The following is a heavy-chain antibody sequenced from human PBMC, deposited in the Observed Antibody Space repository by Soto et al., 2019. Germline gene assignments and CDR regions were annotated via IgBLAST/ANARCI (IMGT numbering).Heavy chain of an antibody. D-gene: IGHD3-9*01. Sequence: QVQLVQSGAEVKKPGASVKVSCKASGYTFTSYAMHWVRQAPGQRLEWMGWINAGNGNTKYSQKFQGRVTITRDTSASTAYMELSSLRSEDTAVYYCAREVGNFDWLSSGGDYWGQGTLVTVSS. CDR2: INAGNGNT. J-gene: IGHJ4*02. CDR3: AREVGNFDWLSSGGDY. CDR1: GYTFTSYA. V-gene: IGHV1-3*01.